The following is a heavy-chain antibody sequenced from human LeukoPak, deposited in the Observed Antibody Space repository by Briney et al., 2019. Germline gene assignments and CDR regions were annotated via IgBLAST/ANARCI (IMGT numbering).Heavy chain of an antibody. D-gene: IGHD3-10*01. CDR3: ARDLLLWFGELSGDSDY. CDR1: GFTFSRYG. J-gene: IGHJ4*02. Sequence: GGSLRLSCAASGFTFSRYGMHWVRQAPGKGLEWVADIWYDGSHKYYADSVKGRFTISRDNSKNTLHLQMNSLRAEDTAVYYCARDLLLWFGELSGDSDYWGQGTLVTVSS. V-gene: IGHV3-33*01. CDR2: IWYDGSHK.